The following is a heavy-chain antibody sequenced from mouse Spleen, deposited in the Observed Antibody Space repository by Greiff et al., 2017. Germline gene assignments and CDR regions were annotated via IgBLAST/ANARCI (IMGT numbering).Heavy chain of an antibody. J-gene: IGHJ2*01. V-gene: IGHV5-6-2*01. CDR3: ARVSSYRFDY. CDR1: GFTFSSYY. Sequence: EVMLVESGGGLVKLGGSLKLSCAASGFTFSSYYMSWVRQTPEKRLELVAAINSNGGSTYYPDTVKGRFTISRDNAKNTLYLQMSSLKSEDTALYYCARVSSYRFDYWGQGTTLTVSS. CDR2: INSNGGST. D-gene: IGHD1-1*01.